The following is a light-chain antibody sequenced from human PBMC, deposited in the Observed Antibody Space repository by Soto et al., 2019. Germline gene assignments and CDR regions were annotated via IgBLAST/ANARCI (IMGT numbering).Light chain of an antibody. CDR1: QGIRNN. J-gene: IGKJ1*01. V-gene: IGKV1-6*01. CDR2: AAS. Sequence: AIQMTQSPSSLSTSVGDRVTLSCRASQGIRNNLGWYQQKPGKAPKLLIYAASSLQSGVPSRFSGSGSGTDFTLTISSLQPEDFATYYCLQDYNYPRTFGQGTKVDI. CDR3: LQDYNYPRT.